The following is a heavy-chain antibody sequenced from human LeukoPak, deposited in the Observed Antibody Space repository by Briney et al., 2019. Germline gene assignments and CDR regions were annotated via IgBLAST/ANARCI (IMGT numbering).Heavy chain of an antibody. CDR1: GGSFSGYY. CDR3: ARHVAKREEYYYGSGSYYYRWFDP. Sequence: SETLSLTCAVYGGSFSGYYWSWIRQPPGKGLEWIGEINHSGSTNYNPSLKSRVTISVDTSKNQFSLKLSSVTAADTAVYYCARHVAKREEYYYGSGSYYYRWFDPWGQGTLVTVSS. J-gene: IGHJ5*02. CDR2: INHSGST. D-gene: IGHD3-10*01. V-gene: IGHV4-34*01.